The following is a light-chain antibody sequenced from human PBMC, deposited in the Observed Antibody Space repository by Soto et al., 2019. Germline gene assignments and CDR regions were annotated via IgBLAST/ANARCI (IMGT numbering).Light chain of an antibody. CDR3: QHYTSYSEA. CDR2: KAS. V-gene: IGKV1-5*03. Sequence: DIQRTKNHSTLSGSVGDRVTITCRASQTISSWLAWYQQKPGKAPKLLIYKASTLKSGVPSRFSGSGSGTEFTLTISSLQPDDFATYYCQHYTSYSEAFGQGTKVDI. CDR1: QTISSW. J-gene: IGKJ1*01.